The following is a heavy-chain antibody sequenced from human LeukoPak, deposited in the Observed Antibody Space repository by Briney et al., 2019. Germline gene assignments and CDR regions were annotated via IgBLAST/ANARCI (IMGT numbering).Heavy chain of an antibody. D-gene: IGHD2-2*01. CDR2: ISGSGGST. Sequence: GGSLGLSCAASGFTFSSYAMSWVRQAPGKGLEWVSAISGSGGSTYYADSVKGRFTISRDNSKNTLYLQMNSLRAEDTAVYYCAKDIVVVPAVPHYDPWGQGTLVTVPS. CDR1: GFTFSSYA. CDR3: AKDIVVVPAVPHYDP. J-gene: IGHJ5*02. V-gene: IGHV3-23*01.